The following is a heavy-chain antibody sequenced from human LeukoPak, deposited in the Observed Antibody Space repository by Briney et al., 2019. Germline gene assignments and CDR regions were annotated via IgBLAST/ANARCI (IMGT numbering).Heavy chain of an antibody. CDR2: INRDGSDT. Sequence: GGSLRLSCAASGFTFSGYWMSWVRQAPGKGLGWVANINRDGSDTQYVDSVKGRFTISRDNAKNSLYVQMNSLRAEETGVYYCSRFIRSSSGYWGQGSLVTVSS. V-gene: IGHV3-7*01. CDR1: GFTFSGYW. J-gene: IGHJ4*02. CDR3: SRFIRSSSGY.